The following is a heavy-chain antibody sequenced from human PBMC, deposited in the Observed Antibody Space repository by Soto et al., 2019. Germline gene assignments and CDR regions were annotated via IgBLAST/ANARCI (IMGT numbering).Heavy chain of an antibody. Sequence: QVQLVQSGAEVKKPGASVKVSCKASGYTFTSYGISWVRQAPGQGLERMGWISAYNGNTNYAQKLQGRVTMTTDTSTSTAYMELRSLRSDDTAVYYCARDLPGYCSSTSCYTVPGAYYYGMDVWGQGTTVTVSS. CDR2: ISAYNGNT. CDR3: ARDLPGYCSSTSCYTVPGAYYYGMDV. D-gene: IGHD2-2*02. V-gene: IGHV1-18*04. J-gene: IGHJ6*02. CDR1: GYTFTSYG.